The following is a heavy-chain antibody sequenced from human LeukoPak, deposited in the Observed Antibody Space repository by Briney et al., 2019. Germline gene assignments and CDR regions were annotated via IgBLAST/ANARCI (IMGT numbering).Heavy chain of an antibody. CDR3: ARATSDYYDSSGYRVGYYYGMDV. Sequence: PGGSLRLSCAASGFTFSSYDMHWVRQATGKGLEWVSAIGTAGDTYYPGSVKGRFTISRENAKNSLYLQMNSLRAEDTAVYYCARATSDYYDSSGYRVGYYYGMDVWGQGTTVTVSS. V-gene: IGHV3-13*01. CDR1: GFTFSSYD. J-gene: IGHJ6*02. D-gene: IGHD3-22*01. CDR2: IGTAGDT.